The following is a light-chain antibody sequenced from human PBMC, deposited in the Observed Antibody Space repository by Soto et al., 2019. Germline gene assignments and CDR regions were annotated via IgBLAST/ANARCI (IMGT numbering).Light chain of an antibody. V-gene: IGKV1-39*01. CDR3: PQSFSTLWT. J-gene: IGKJ1*01. CDR2: AAS. Sequence: DIKMSQAPSSLFASVEDRVTITSLASQSISSYLNWYQQKPGKVPKLLIYAASSLESGVPARFSGSGSGTDVTLTISNLQPEDVATYYCPQSFSTLWTFGQGTKVDI. CDR1: QSISSY.